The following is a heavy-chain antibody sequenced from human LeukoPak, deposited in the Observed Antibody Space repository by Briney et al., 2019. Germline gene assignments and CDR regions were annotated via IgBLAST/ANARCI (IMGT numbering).Heavy chain of an antibody. D-gene: IGHD3-10*01. CDR2: IIPILRTG. CDR3: ARALGFGELLVNWFDP. J-gene: IGHJ5*02. CDR1: GGTFSSYA. Sequence: GASVKVSCKASGGTFSSYAISWVRQAPGQGLEWMGGIIPILRTGNYEEKFQGRVTITADKSTSTAYMELSSLRSEDTAVYYCARALGFGELLVNWFDPWGQGTLVTVSS. V-gene: IGHV1-69*10.